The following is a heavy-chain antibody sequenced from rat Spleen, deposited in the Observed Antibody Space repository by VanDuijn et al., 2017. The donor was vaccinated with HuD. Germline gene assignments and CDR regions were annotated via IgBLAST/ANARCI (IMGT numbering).Heavy chain of an antibody. CDR1: GFTFSNYW. D-gene: IGHD4-3*01. CDR2: ISADGVNT. J-gene: IGHJ2*01. CDR3: AVAGYGY. Sequence: EVQLVKTGGGLVQPGRSLKLSCVASGFTFSNYWMYWVRQAPGKGLEWVSSISADGVNTYYPDSVKGRFTISRANSENTVYLQMNSLRSEDTATYYCAVAGYGYWGQGVMVTVSS. V-gene: IGHV5-58*01.